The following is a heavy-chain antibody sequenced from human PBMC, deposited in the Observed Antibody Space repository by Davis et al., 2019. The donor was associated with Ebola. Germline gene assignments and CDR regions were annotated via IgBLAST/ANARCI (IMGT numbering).Heavy chain of an antibody. Sequence: GGSLRLSCAASGFTFSSSWMTWVRQAPEKGLEWVATIKADGSAKYYVDSVKGRFTISRDNAKNSLYLQMNSLRAEDTALYYCAKGTRGYSGYDYFDYWGQGTLVTVSS. J-gene: IGHJ4*02. D-gene: IGHD5-12*01. CDR2: IKADGSAK. V-gene: IGHV3-7*03. CDR1: GFTFSSSW. CDR3: AKGTRGYSGYDYFDY.